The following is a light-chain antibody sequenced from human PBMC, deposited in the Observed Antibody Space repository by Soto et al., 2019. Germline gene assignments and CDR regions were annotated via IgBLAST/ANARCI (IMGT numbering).Light chain of an antibody. V-gene: IGKV3-20*01. Sequence: EIVLTQSPGTLSLSPGERATLSCRASQSVSSSYLAWYQQKPGHAPRLLIYGASSRATDIPDRFSGSGSGTDFTLTISRLEPEDFAVYYCQQYGSSPRTFGQGTKVEIK. J-gene: IGKJ1*01. CDR2: GAS. CDR3: QQYGSSPRT. CDR1: QSVSSSY.